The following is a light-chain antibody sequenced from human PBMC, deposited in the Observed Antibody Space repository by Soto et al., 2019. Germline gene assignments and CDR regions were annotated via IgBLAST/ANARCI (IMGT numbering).Light chain of an antibody. Sequence: EIMMTQSPTTLSVSPGERATLSCRASQSVSSNLAWYQQKPGQAPCLLIYDASNTATGIKARFSGSGSGTDFTLTISSLEPEDFAVYYCQQYGSSPRTFGQGTKVDVK. CDR2: DAS. V-gene: IGKV3D-15*01. CDR3: QQYGSSPRT. J-gene: IGKJ1*01. CDR1: QSVSSN.